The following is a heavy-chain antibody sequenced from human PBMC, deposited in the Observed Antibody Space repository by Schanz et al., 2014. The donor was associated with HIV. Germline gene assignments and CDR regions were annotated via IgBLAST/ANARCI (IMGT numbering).Heavy chain of an antibody. V-gene: IGHV1-8*01. J-gene: IGHJ6*02. CDR1: GYGFTGFG. Sequence: QVQLVQSGAEVKKPGDSVKVSCRTSGYGFTGFGISWVRQASGLGLEWMGWMNPSTGNSGYAQMFQVRVTMTRDTSISTAYLEVDSLKSEDTAVYYCARGPKWEGLMDVWGQGTTVIVSS. CDR3: ARGPKWEGLMDV. CDR2: MNPSTGNS. D-gene: IGHD1-26*01.